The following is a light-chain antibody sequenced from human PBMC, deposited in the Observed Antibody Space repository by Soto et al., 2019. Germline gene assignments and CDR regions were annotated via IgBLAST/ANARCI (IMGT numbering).Light chain of an antibody. CDR2: SVS. V-gene: IGLV2-14*03. Sequence: QSALTQPASVSGSPGQSITISCTGTSSDVGAYNSVSWYQQHPDKAPKLIIYSVSYRSSGVSDRFSGSKSDNTASLTISGLHTEDEADYYCSSSTSSSTCLFGTRTKVTVL. CDR3: SSSTSSSTCL. CDR1: SSDVGAYNS. J-gene: IGLJ1*01.